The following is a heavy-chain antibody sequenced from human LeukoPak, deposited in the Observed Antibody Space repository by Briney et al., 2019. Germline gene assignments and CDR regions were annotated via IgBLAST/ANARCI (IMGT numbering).Heavy chain of an antibody. CDR3: ARVIAAAGTGFDY. V-gene: IGHV1-2*02. CDR1: GYTFTGYY. J-gene: IGHJ4*02. D-gene: IGHD6-13*01. Sequence: GASVKVSCKASGYTFTGYYMHWVRQDPGQGLEWMGWINPNSGGTNYAQKFQGRVTMTRDASISTAYMELSRLRSDDTAVYYCARVIAAAGTGFDYWGQGTLVTVSS. CDR2: INPNSGGT.